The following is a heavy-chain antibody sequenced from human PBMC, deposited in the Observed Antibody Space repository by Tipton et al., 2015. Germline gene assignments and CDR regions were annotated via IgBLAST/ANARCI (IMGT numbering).Heavy chain of an antibody. CDR1: GFTFDDYA. CDR2: ISTTSSTI. D-gene: IGHD3-3*01. Sequence: SLRLSCAASGFTFDDYAMNWVRQAPGKGLEWVSYISTTSSTIEYADSVKGRFTISRDNAKNSLYLQMNSLRAEDTAVYYCARMYDFWSGWPYYFYGMDVWGQGTTVTVS. CDR3: ARMYDFWSGWPYYFYGMDV. J-gene: IGHJ6*02. V-gene: IGHV3-48*01.